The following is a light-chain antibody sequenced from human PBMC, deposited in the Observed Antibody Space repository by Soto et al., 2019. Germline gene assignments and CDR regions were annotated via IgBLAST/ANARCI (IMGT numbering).Light chain of an antibody. CDR2: KAC. CDR1: QTISSW. V-gene: IGKV1-5*03. Sequence: DIQMAKSPSTLSDSVGDRATITCRASQTISSWLAWYQQKPGKAPKLLIYKACTLKSGVPSRFSGSGSGTESTLTIGSLQPDDFATYYCQHYNSYSEAFGQGTKV. CDR3: QHYNSYSEA. J-gene: IGKJ1*01.